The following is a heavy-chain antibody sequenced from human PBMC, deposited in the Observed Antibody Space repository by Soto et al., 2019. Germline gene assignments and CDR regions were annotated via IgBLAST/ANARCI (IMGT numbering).Heavy chain of an antibody. CDR1: GFTFSSYA. V-gene: IGHV3-30-3*01. Sequence: GGSLRLSCAASGFTFSSYAMHWVRQAPGKGLEWVAVISYDGSNKYYADSVKGRFTISRDNSKNTLYLQMNSLRAEDTAVYYCAGGGSSSWYTPYYYYYGMDVWGQGTTVTVSS. D-gene: IGHD6-13*01. CDR3: AGGGSSSWYTPYYYYYGMDV. J-gene: IGHJ6*02. CDR2: ISYDGSNK.